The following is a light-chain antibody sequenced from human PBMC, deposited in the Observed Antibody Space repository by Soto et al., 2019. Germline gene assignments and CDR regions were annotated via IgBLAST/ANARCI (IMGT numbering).Light chain of an antibody. J-gene: IGLJ1*01. V-gene: IGLV2-14*01. CDR2: GVT. Sequence: QSALTQPASVSGSPGQSITITCTGTSSDIGGYDYVSWYQHHPGKAPKVIIYGVTNRPSGVSHRFSGSKSANTASLTISGLQAEDEADYYCTSYTSSSTHVFGTGTKVTV. CDR3: TSYTSSSTHV. CDR1: SSDIGGYDY.